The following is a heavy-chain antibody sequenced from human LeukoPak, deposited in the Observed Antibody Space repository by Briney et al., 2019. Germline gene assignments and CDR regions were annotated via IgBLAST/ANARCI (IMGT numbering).Heavy chain of an antibody. Sequence: GGSLRLSCAASGFTFSSYSMNWVRQAPGKGLEWVSYISSSSSTIYYADSVKGRFTISRDNAKNSLYLQMNSLRAEDTAVYYCARGYSYGSGSYPFDWGQGTLVTVSS. V-gene: IGHV3-48*04. CDR3: ARGYSYGSGSYPFD. CDR1: GFTFSSYS. J-gene: IGHJ4*02. D-gene: IGHD3-10*01. CDR2: ISSSSSTI.